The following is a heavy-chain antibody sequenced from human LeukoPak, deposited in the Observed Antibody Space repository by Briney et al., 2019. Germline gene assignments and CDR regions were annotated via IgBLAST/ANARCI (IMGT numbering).Heavy chain of an antibody. CDR3: ARGVNYDYVWGSYRPHIYFDY. CDR1: GGSFSGYY. J-gene: IGHJ4*02. V-gene: IGHV4-34*01. CDR2: INHSGST. D-gene: IGHD3-16*02. Sequence: KTSETLSLTCAVYGGSFSGYYWSWIRQPPGKGLEWIGEINHSGSTNYNPSLKSRVTISVDTSKNQFSLKLSSVTAADTAVYYCARGVNYDYVWGSYRPHIYFDYWGQGTLVTVSS.